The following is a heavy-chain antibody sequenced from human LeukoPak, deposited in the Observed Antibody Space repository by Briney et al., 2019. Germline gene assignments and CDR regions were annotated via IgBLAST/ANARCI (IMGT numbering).Heavy chain of an antibody. CDR3: ASLYSYDSSGYYYLDY. D-gene: IGHD3-22*01. V-gene: IGHV1-2*02. CDR1: GYTFTGYY. Sequence: GASVKVSCKASGYTFTGYYMHWVRQAPGQGLEWMGWIDPNSGGTNYAQKFQGRVTMTRDTSISTAYMELSRLRSDDTAVYYCASLYSYDSSGYYYLDYWGQGTLVTVSS. J-gene: IGHJ4*02. CDR2: IDPNSGGT.